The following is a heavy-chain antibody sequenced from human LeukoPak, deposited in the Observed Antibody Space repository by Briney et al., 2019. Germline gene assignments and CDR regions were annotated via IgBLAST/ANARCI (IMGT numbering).Heavy chain of an antibody. Sequence: GASVTVSCKASGYTFTSYDINWVRQAAGQGLEWMGWMNPNSGETGYVQKFQGRVTMTRDTSISTAYMELSSLTSEDTAMYYCARGPFGSGSYFDNWGQGTLVTVSS. CDR1: GYTFTSYD. D-gene: IGHD3-10*01. CDR3: ARGPFGSGSYFDN. J-gene: IGHJ4*02. CDR2: MNPNSGET. V-gene: IGHV1-8*01.